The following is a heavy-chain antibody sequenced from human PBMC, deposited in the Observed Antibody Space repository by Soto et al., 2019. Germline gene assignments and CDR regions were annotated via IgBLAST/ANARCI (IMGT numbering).Heavy chain of an antibody. CDR1: GFSVSGNY. CDR2: IHSGGNT. CDR3: ARGRTAGTTSDY. D-gene: IGHD1-1*01. V-gene: IGHV3-53*01. Sequence: EVQLVESGGGLIQPGGSLRLSCAASGFSVSGNYMSWVRQAPGKGLEWVSVIHSGGNTYHADSVKGRFTISRDNSKNTLFLQMNSLRLEDTAVYYCARGRTAGTTSDYWGQGTLVTVSS. J-gene: IGHJ4*02.